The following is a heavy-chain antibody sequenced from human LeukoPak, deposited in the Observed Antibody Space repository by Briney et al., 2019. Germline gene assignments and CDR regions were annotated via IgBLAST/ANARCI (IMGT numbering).Heavy chain of an antibody. Sequence: SETLSLTCTVSGGSISSGGYYWSWIRQPPGKGLEWNGYIYHSGSTYYNPSLMSRVTISVDRSKNQFSLKLSSVTAADTAVYYCALHGITGTTTIDYWGQGTLVTVSS. D-gene: IGHD1-7*01. CDR3: ALHGITGTTTIDY. CDR2: IYHSGST. J-gene: IGHJ4*02. V-gene: IGHV4-30-2*01. CDR1: GGSISSGGYY.